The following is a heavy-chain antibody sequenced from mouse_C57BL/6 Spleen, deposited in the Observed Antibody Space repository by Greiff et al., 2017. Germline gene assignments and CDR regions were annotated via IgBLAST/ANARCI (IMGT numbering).Heavy chain of an antibody. J-gene: IGHJ3*01. Sequence: QVQLQQPGAELVRPGSSVKLSCKASGYTFTSYWMDWVKQRPGQGLEWIGNIYPSDSETHYNQKFKDKATLTVDKSSSTAYMQLSSLTSGVSAVYFCARDMGLRPSFAYWGQGTLVTVSA. CDR2: IYPSDSET. CDR3: ARDMGLRPSFAY. V-gene: IGHV1-61*01. D-gene: IGHD2-4*01. CDR1: GYTFTSYW.